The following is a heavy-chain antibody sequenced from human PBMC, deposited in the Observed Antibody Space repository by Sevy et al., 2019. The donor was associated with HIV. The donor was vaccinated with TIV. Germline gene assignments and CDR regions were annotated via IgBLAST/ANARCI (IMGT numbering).Heavy chain of an antibody. CDR2: FDPEDGET. Sequence: ASVKVSCKVSGYTLTELSMHWVRQAPGKGLEWMVGFDPEDGETIYAQKFQGRVTMTEDTSTDTAYMELSSLRSEDTAVYYCVPRDYYGEDYWGQGTLVTVSS. J-gene: IGHJ4*02. CDR1: GYTLTELS. V-gene: IGHV1-24*01. CDR3: VPRDYYGEDY. D-gene: IGHD3-10*01.